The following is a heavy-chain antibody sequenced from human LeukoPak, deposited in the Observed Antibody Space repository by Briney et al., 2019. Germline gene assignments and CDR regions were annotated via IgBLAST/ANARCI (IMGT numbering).Heavy chain of an antibody. CDR3: ASDSGYDYYFDY. J-gene: IGHJ4*02. Sequence: PSETLSLTCTVSGGSISSSSYYWGWIRQPPGKGLEWIGSIYYSGSTYYNPSLKSRVTISVGTSKNQFSLKLSSVTAADTAVYYCASDSGYDYYFDYWGQGTLVTVSS. CDR2: IYYSGST. CDR1: GGSISSSSYY. V-gene: IGHV4-39*01. D-gene: IGHD5-12*01.